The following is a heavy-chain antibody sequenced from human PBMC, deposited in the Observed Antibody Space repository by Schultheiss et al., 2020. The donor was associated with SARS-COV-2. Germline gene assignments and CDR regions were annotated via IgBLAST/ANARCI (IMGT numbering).Heavy chain of an antibody. CDR2: ISWNSGSI. V-gene: IGHV3-9*01. J-gene: IGHJ4*02. CDR3: ARDLPPLDY. CDR1: GFTFDDYA. Sequence: GGSLRLSCAASGFTFDDYAMHWVRQAPGKGLEWVSGISWNSGSIGYADSVKGRFTISRDNSKNTLYLQMNSLRPEDTAIYYCARDLPPLDYWGQGTLVTVSS.